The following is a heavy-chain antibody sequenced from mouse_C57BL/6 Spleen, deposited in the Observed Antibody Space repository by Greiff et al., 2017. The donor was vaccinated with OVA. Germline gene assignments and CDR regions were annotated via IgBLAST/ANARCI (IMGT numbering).Heavy chain of an antibody. V-gene: IGHV1-7*01. CDR2: INPSSGYT. D-gene: IGHD5-1*01. J-gene: IGHJ4*01. CDR3: AVPENYAMDY. Sequence: QVHVKQSGAELAKPGASVKLSCKASGYTFTSYWMHWVKQRPGQGLEWIGYINPSSGYTKYNQKFKDKATLTADKSSSTAYMQLSSLTYEDSGVYYCAVPENYAMDYWGQGTSVTVSS. CDR1: GYTFTSYW.